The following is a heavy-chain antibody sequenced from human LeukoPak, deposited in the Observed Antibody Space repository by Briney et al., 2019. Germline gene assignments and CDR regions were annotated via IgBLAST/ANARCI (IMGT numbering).Heavy chain of an antibody. CDR3: ARDRVDTANDAFDI. CDR1: GGSFSDYY. Sequence: PSETLSLTCAVYGGSFSDYYWSWIRQPPGKGLEWIGEINHSGSTKYNPSLKSRVTISVDTSKNQFSLKLSSVTAADTAVYYCARDRVDTANDAFDIWCQGTMVTVSS. V-gene: IGHV4-34*01. D-gene: IGHD5-18*01. J-gene: IGHJ3*02. CDR2: INHSGST.